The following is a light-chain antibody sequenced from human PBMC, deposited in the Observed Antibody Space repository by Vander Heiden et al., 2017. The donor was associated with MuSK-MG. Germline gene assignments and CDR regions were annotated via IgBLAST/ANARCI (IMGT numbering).Light chain of an antibody. CDR1: KLGEKF. CDR2: QDT. V-gene: IGLV3-1*01. J-gene: IGLJ2*01. Sequence: SYELTQPPSVSVSPGQTASITCSGDKLGEKFACWYQQRPGQSPVLVIYQDTKRPSGIPDRFSGSNSGNTATLTISGTQALDEADYYCQAWDNAAPVVFGGGTKLTVL. CDR3: QAWDNAAPVV.